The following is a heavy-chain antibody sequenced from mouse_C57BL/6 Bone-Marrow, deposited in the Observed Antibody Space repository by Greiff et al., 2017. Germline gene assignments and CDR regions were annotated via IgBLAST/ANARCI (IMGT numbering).Heavy chain of an antibody. CDR1: GYAFSSSW. V-gene: IGHV1-82*01. J-gene: IGHJ2*01. D-gene: IGHD4-1*01. Sequence: QVQLKESGPELVKPGASVKISCKASGYAFSSSWMNWVKQRPGKGLEWIGRIYPGDGDTNYNGKFKGKATLTADKSSSTAYMQRRSLTSEDSAVYFCARKTGNFDYWGQGTTLTVSS. CDR3: ARKTGNFDY. CDR2: IYPGDGDT.